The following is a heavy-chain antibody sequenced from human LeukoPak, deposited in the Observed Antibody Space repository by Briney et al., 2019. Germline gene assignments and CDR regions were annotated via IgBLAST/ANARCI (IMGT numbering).Heavy chain of an antibody. Sequence: SETLSLTCAVYGGSFSDYYWSWIRQPPGKGLEWIGEINHSGSANYNPSLESRVTISVDTSKNQFSLKLSSVTAADTAVYYCARRVGRYFGERAYYYNYMDVWGKGTTVTISS. J-gene: IGHJ6*03. CDR3: ARRVGRYFGERAYYYNYMDV. V-gene: IGHV4-34*01. CDR2: INHSGSA. CDR1: GGSFSDYY. D-gene: IGHD3-10*01.